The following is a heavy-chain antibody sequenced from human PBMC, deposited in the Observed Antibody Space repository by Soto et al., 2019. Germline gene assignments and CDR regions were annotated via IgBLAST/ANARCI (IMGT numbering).Heavy chain of an antibody. J-gene: IGHJ4*02. V-gene: IGHV3-21*01. Sequence: GGSLRLSCAASGFTFSSYSMNWVRQAPGKGLEWVSSISSSSSYIYYADSVKGRFTISRDNAKNSLYLQMNSLRAEDTAVYYCARGSVYYYDSSGYYPDYWGQGTLVTVSS. D-gene: IGHD3-22*01. CDR3: ARGSVYYYDSSGYYPDY. CDR1: GFTFSSYS. CDR2: ISSSSSYI.